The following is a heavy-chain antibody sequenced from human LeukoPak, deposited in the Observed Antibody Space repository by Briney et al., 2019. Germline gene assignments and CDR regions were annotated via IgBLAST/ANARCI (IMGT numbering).Heavy chain of an antibody. J-gene: IGHJ4*02. V-gene: IGHV3-11*01. Sequence: PGGSLRLSCAASGFTFSDYYMSWIRQAPGKGLEWVSYISSSGSTIYYADSVKGRFTISRDNAKNSLYLQMNSLRAEDTAVYYCARDPYCSSTSCRDYWGQGTLVTVSS. CDR1: GFTFSDYY. D-gene: IGHD2-2*01. CDR3: ARDPYCSSTSCRDY. CDR2: ISSSGSTI.